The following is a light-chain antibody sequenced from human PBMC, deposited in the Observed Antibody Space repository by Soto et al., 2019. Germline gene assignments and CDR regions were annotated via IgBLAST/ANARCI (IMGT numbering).Light chain of an antibody. CDR3: CSYASSRSLV. Sequence: QSVLTQPASVSGSPGQSITISCTGTSSDVGSYNHVSWYQQHPGKAPKLMIYEGSKRPSGVSNRFSGSKSGNTASLTISGLQAEDEADYYCCSYASSRSLVFGGGTKLTVL. J-gene: IGLJ2*01. CDR2: EGS. CDR1: SSDVGSYNH. V-gene: IGLV2-23*01.